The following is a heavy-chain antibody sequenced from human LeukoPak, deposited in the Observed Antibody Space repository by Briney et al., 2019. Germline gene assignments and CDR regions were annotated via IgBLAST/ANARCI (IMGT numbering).Heavy chain of an antibody. J-gene: IGHJ4*02. D-gene: IGHD2-8*02. Sequence: SETLSLTCTVSGGSISSGGYYWSWIRQHPGKGLEWIGYIYYSGSTYYNPSLKSRVTISVDTSKNQFSLKLSSVTAADTAVYYCARGARGVLDYWGQGTLVTVSS. CDR2: IYYSGST. CDR1: GGSISSGGYY. CDR3: ARGARGVLDY. V-gene: IGHV4-31*03.